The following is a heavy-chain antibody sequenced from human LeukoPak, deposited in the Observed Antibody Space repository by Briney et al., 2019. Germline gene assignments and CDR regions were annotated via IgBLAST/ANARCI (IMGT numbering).Heavy chain of an antibody. V-gene: IGHV1-69*05. Sequence: ASVKVSCKASGGTFSSYAFSWVRQAPGQGLEWMGGIIPIFATANYAQKFQGRVTITTDESTSTAYMELSGLRSEDTAVYYCAREPLYCNSTNCYRGPSQHWGQGTLVTVSS. CDR3: AREPLYCNSTNCYRGPSQH. D-gene: IGHD2-2*02. CDR1: GGTFSSYA. CDR2: IIPIFATA. J-gene: IGHJ1*01.